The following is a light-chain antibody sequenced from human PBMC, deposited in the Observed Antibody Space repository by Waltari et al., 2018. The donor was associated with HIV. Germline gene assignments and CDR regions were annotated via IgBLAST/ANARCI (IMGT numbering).Light chain of an antibody. CDR1: SSDVGGYNY. V-gene: IGLV2-14*01. Sequence: QSALTQPASVSGSPGQSITISCAGTSSDVGGYNYVSWYQQHPGKAPKRMIYEVSNRPSGFSNRFSGSKSGNTASLPISGLQAEDEADYYCSSYTSSSTLVFGTGTKVTVL. CDR2: EVS. CDR3: SSYTSSSTLV. J-gene: IGLJ1*01.